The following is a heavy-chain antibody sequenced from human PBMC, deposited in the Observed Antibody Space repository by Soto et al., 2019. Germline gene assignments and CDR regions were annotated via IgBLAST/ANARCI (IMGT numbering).Heavy chain of an antibody. CDR2: IWSDENNK. CDR3: ARELNTVTTRDAFDI. Sequence: QVQLVESGGGVVQPGRSLRLSCAASGFTFSAYGMHWVRQAPGKGLEWVAVIWSDENNKYYADSVKGRFTISRENSKNTVYLQMNTLRAEDRAVYYCARELNTVTTRDAFDIWGQGTMVSVSS. V-gene: IGHV3-33*01. D-gene: IGHD4-17*01. J-gene: IGHJ3*02. CDR1: GFTFSAYG.